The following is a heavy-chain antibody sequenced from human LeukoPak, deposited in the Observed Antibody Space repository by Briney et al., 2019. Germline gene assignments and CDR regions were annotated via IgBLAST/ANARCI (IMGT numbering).Heavy chain of an antibody. CDR2: INAGNGNT. J-gene: IGHJ6*03. CDR1: GYTFTSYA. Sequence: GASVKVSCKASGYTFTSYAMHWVRQAPGQRLEWMGWINAGNGNTKYSQEFQGRVTITRDTSASTAYMELSSLRSEDMAVYYCARDSSGIARVRGGRDYYYMDVWGKGTTVTVSS. V-gene: IGHV1-3*03. CDR3: ARDSSGIARVRGGRDYYYMDV. D-gene: IGHD6-13*01.